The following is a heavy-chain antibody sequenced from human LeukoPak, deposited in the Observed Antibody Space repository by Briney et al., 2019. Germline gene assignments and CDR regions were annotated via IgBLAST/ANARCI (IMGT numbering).Heavy chain of an antibody. CDR2: INPNSGGT. Sequence: GASVNVSCKASGYTFTGYYMHWVRQAPGQGLEWMGWINPNSGGTNSAQKFQGRVTMTRDTSISTAYMELSRLRSDDTAMYYCARGVDSGYPYFDHWGQGTLVTVSS. CDR3: ARGVDSGYPYFDH. V-gene: IGHV1-2*02. CDR1: GYTFTGYY. D-gene: IGHD5-12*01. J-gene: IGHJ4*02.